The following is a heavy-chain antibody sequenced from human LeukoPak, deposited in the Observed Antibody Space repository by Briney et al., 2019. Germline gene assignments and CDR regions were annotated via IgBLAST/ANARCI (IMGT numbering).Heavy chain of an antibody. CDR2: IRYDGSNK. CDR1: GFTFSSYG. Sequence: GGSLRLSCAASGFTFSSYGMHWVRQAPGKGLEWVAFIRYDGSNKYYVDSVKGRFTISRDNSKNTLYLQMNSLRAEDTAVYYCAKDPPSSSFFYYWGQGTLVTVSS. D-gene: IGHD6-6*01. V-gene: IGHV3-30*02. CDR3: AKDPPSSSFFYY. J-gene: IGHJ4*02.